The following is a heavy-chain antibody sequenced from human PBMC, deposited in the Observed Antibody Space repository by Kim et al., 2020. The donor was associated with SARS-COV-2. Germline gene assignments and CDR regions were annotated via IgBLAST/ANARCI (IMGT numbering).Heavy chain of an antibody. CDR1: GFTFSSYA. CDR3: AKVARAGAWAFDM. J-gene: IGHJ3*02. Sequence: GGSLRLSCAASGFTFSSYAMNWVRQAPGKGLEWVSSITTSGGSTFYADSVKGRFTISRDNSKNTLYLQMNSLRAEDTAVYYCAKVARAGAWAFDMWGRGTKVTLSS. V-gene: IGHV3-23*01. D-gene: IGHD1-26*01. CDR2: ITTSGGST.